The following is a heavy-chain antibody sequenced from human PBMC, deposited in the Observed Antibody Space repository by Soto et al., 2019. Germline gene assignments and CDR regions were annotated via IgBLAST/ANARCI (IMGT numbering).Heavy chain of an antibody. Sequence: EVQLVESGGGLVKPGGSLRLSCAASGFTFSSYSMNWVRQAPGKGLEWVSSISSSSSYIHYADSVKGRFTISRDNAKNSLYLQMNSLRAEDTAVYYCRAGTEVDYWGQGTLVTVSS. D-gene: IGHD6-19*01. J-gene: IGHJ4*02. CDR1: GFTFSSYS. V-gene: IGHV3-21*01. CDR3: RAGTEVDY. CDR2: ISSSSSYI.